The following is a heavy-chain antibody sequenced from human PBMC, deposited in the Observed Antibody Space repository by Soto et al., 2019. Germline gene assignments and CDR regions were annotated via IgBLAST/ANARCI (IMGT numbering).Heavy chain of an antibody. J-gene: IGHJ4*02. CDR3: AKRRGAGGHFDY. CDR1: GFTVSIYS. Sequence: LRLVCAASGFTVSIYSMCWVLQGPGKGLEWVAVVSIGGSTHYADSVRGRFTISRDNSKNTLSLQMNSLTAEDTAVYFCAKRRGAGGHFDYWGQGALVTVSS. V-gene: IGHV3-23*01. D-gene: IGHD2-15*01. CDR2: VSIGGST.